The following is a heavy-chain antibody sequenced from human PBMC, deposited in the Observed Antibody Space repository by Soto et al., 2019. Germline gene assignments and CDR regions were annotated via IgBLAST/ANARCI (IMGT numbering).Heavy chain of an antibody. J-gene: IGHJ6*04. CDR2: IRGFSPYT. CDR3: ARDRGYDAHDYYYNAMDV. CDR1: GFTFRTYT. V-gene: IGHV3-21*01. Sequence: PGGSLRLSCVASGFTFRTYTMNWVRQAPGKGLEWVSGIRGFSPYTFYAESVKGRFTISRDNAKNSLYLQMNSLGVEDTAVYYCARDRGYDAHDYYYNAMDVWGXGTTVTVSS. D-gene: IGHD2-15*01.